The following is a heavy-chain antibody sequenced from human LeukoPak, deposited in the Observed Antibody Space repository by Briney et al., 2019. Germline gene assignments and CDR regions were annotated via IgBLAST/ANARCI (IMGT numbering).Heavy chain of an antibody. J-gene: IGHJ3*01. V-gene: IGHV3-74*01. CDR1: RFSFRSCW. CDR2: INGDGSTT. D-gene: IGHD3-3*01. Sequence: GGSLRLSCAASRFSFRSCWMHWVRQAPGKELVLVSRINGDGSTTNYADSVRGRFTISRDNAKNTLYLQMNSLRADDSAVYFCASLVGGYYPPVEAFDVWGQGTMVTVSS. CDR3: ASLVGGYYPPVEAFDV.